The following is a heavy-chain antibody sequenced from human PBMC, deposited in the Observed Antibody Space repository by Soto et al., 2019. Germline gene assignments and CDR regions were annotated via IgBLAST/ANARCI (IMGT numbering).Heavy chain of an antibody. CDR2: TRNKANSYTT. J-gene: IGHJ6*02. V-gene: IGHV3-72*01. Sequence: GGSLRLSCAASGFTFSDHYIDWVRQAPGKGLEWVGRTRNKANSYTTEYAASVKGRFTISRDDSKNSVYLQMISLKTEDTAVYYCARAYSSGWYHYGLDVWGQGTTVTVSS. CDR3: ARAYSSGWYHYGLDV. CDR1: GFTFSDHY. D-gene: IGHD6-19*01.